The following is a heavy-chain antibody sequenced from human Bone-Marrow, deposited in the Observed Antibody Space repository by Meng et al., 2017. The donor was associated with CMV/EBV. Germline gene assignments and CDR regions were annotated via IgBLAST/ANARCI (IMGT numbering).Heavy chain of an antibody. J-gene: IGHJ4*02. Sequence: GESLKISCAASGFIYSNYWMSWVRQAPGKGLEWVANMNGGATAKFYVGSVRGRFTISRDNAMNALYLQMNSLTVEDTAIYYGATSKDSPGNDWGQGTLVTVSS. CDR2: MNGGATAK. CDR1: GFIYSNYW. CDR3: ATSKDSPGND. D-gene: IGHD2/OR15-2a*01. V-gene: IGHV3-7*01.